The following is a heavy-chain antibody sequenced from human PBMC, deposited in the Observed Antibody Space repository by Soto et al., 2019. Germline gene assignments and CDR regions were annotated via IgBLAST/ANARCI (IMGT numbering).Heavy chain of an antibody. D-gene: IGHD3-22*01. J-gene: IGHJ4*02. V-gene: IGHV4-39*01. CDR1: GGSISTDSYC. CDR3: ARADYYDSYSYYFLPSDFDF. Sequence: SETLSLTCTVSGGSISTDSYCWAWIRQPPGKGLEWIGGIFYSGSTYYNPSLKSRVTISVDTSHNRFSLKLDSVSAADTAIYYCARADYYDSYSYYFLPSDFDFWGQGSLVTVSS. CDR2: IFYSGST.